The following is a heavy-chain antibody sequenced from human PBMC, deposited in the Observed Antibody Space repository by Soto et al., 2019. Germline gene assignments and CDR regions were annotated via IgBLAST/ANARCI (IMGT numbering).Heavy chain of an antibody. D-gene: IGHD2-15*01. V-gene: IGHV3-23*01. CDR1: GFTFSSCA. Sequence: EVQLLESGGGLVQPGESLRLSCAASGFTFSSCAMSWVRQASGKGLEWVSAISGTGGTTYYADSVKGRFTISRDNSKNTLFLQLTNLRAEDTAIYYCVACTGGTCYHKFFDHWGQGALVTVSS. CDR2: ISGTGGTT. J-gene: IGHJ4*02. CDR3: VACTGGTCYHKFFDH.